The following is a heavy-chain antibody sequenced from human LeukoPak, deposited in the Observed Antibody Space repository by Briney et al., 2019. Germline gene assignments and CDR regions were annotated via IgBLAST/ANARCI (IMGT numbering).Heavy chain of an antibody. J-gene: IGHJ4*02. Sequence: GGSLRLSCAVSGFTFSTYGMHWVRQAPGKGLEWVAFIRSDGNNKCYADSVKGRFTISRDNSKNTLYLQMNSLRTEDTAVYYCARVTVPLVVITAGGFDYWGQGTLATVSS. CDR3: ARVTVPLVVITAGGFDY. D-gene: IGHD3-22*01. CDR2: IRSDGNNK. V-gene: IGHV3-30*02. CDR1: GFTFSTYG.